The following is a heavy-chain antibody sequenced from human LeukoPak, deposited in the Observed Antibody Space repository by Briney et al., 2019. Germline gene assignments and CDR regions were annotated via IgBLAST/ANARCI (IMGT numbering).Heavy chain of an antibody. J-gene: IGHJ6*02. CDR2: IWYDGSNE. Sequence: GGSLRLSCAASGFTFSSYGMHWVRQAPGRGLEWVAVIWYDGSNEYYADSVKGRFTISRDNSKNTLYLQMNSLRAEDTAVYYCARYTVTTLLDYGMDVWGQGTTVTVSS. V-gene: IGHV3-33*01. CDR1: GFTFSSYG. CDR3: ARYTVTTLLDYGMDV. D-gene: IGHD4-17*01.